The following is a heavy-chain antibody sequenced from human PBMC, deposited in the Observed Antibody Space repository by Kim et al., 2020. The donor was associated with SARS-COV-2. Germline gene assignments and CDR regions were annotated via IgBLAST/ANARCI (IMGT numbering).Heavy chain of an antibody. CDR3: ARHFRRSWIDY. V-gene: IGHV4-34*01. CDR1: GGSFSGYY. Sequence: SETLSLTCAVYGGSFSGYYWSWIRQPPGKGLEWIGEINHSGSTNYNPSLKSRVTISVDTSKNQFSLKLSSVTAADTAVYYCARHFRRSWIDYWGQGTLV. J-gene: IGHJ4*02. D-gene: IGHD6-13*01. CDR2: INHSGST.